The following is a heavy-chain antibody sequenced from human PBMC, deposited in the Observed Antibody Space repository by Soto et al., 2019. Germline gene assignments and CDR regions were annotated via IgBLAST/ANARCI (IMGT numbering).Heavy chain of an antibody. CDR1: GFTFSSYA. J-gene: IGHJ6*02. D-gene: IGHD5-12*01. V-gene: IGHV3-23*01. CDR2: ISGSGGST. Sequence: PGGSLRLSCAASGFTFSSYAMSWVRQAPGKGLEWVSAISGSGGSTYYADSVKGRFTISRDNSKNTLYLQMNSLRAEDTAVYYCAKGDSGYDRRYYYYGMDVWGQGTTVTVSS. CDR3: AKGDSGYDRRYYYYGMDV.